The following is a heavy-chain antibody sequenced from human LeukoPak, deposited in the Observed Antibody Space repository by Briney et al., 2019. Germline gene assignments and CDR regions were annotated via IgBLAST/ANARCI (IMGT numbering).Heavy chain of an antibody. D-gene: IGHD2-15*01. CDR1: GGTFSSYA. CDR2: VIPIFGTA. Sequence: SVKVSCKASGGTFSSYAISWVRQAPGQGLEWMGRVIPIFGTANYAQKFQGRVTITTDESTSTAYMELSSLRSEDTAVYYCAREGVRRGSNIVVVVAARPGAFDIWGQGTMVTVSS. CDR3: AREGVRRGSNIVVVVAARPGAFDI. V-gene: IGHV1-69*05. J-gene: IGHJ3*02.